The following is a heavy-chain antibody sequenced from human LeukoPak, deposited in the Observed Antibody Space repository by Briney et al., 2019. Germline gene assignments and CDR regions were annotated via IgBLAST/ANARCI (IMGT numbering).Heavy chain of an antibody. D-gene: IGHD2-21*02. CDR2: INSDGSST. V-gene: IGHV3-74*01. CDR3: AKKVVVTTNYFDY. CDR1: GFTFSSYW. Sequence: GGSLRLSCAASGFTFSSYWMHWVRQAPGKGLVWVSRINSDGSSTSYADSVKGRFTISRDNAKNTLYLQMNSLRAEDTAVYYCAKKVVVTTNYFDYWGQGTLVTVSS. J-gene: IGHJ4*02.